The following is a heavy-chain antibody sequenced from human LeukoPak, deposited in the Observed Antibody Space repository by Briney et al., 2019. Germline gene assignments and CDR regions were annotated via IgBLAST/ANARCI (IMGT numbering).Heavy chain of an antibody. J-gene: IGHJ4*02. CDR1: GYTFTGYY. Sequence: GASVKVSCKASGYTFTGYYMHWVRQATGQGLEWMGRINPNSGGTNYAQKFQGRVTMTRDTSISTAYMELSRLRSDDTAVYYCARAVIVGATPFDYWGQGTLDTVSS. D-gene: IGHD1-26*01. CDR3: ARAVIVGATPFDY. CDR2: INPNSGGT. V-gene: IGHV1-2*06.